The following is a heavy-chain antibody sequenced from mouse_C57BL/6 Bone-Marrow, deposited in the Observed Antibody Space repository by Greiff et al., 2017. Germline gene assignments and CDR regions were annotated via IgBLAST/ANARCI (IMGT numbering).Heavy chain of an antibody. D-gene: IGHD2-4*01. CDR1: GFNIKNTY. V-gene: IGHV14-3*01. CDR2: IDPANGNT. J-gene: IGHJ2*01. CDR3: ARSGLKITTWGRYFDY. Sequence: DVKLVESVAELVRPGASVKLSCTASGFNIKNTYMHWVKQRPEQGLEWIGRIDPANGNTKYAPKFQGKATITADTSSNTAYLQLSSLTSEDTAIYYGARSGLKITTWGRYFDYWGQGTTLTVSS.